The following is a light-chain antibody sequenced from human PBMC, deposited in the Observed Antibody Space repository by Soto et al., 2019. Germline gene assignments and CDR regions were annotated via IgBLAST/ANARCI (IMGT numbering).Light chain of an antibody. J-gene: IGKJ4*01. CDR2: GAS. CDR1: QSVSSN. CDR3: QQRSSWPPT. Sequence: EIVMTQSPATLSVSPGERATLSCRASQSVSSNLAWYQQKPGQAPRLLIYGASTRATGGPARFSGSGSGTEFTLTISSLQSEDFAVYFCQQRSSWPPTFGGGTKVEIK. V-gene: IGKV3-15*01.